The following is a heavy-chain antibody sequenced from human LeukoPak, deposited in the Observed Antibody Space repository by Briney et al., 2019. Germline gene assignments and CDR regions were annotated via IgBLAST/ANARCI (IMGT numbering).Heavy chain of an antibody. V-gene: IGHV3-23*01. CDR2: ISGSGGST. CDR3: AKYHSGSYRGNYFDY. J-gene: IGHJ4*02. CDR1: GFTFSSYA. D-gene: IGHD1-26*01. Sequence: GGPLRLSCAASGFTFSSYAMSWVRQAPGKGLEWVSAISGSGGSTYYADSVKGRFTISRDNSKNTLYLQMNSLRAEDTAVYYCAKYHSGSYRGNYFDYWGQGTLVTVSS.